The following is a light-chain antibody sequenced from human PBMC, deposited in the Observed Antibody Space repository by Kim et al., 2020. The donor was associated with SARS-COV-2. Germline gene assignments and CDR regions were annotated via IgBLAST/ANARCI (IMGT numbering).Light chain of an antibody. CDR1: SLCTYF. CDR2: GKK. V-gene: IGLV3-19*01. CDR3: NSRDSTTDHLV. J-gene: IGLJ2*01. Sequence: ALGQTVRITVQRASLCTYFARCYPQLPGNTPVVVIYGKKNRLTGHPDRLSGSAPGNTASLTITGAQAEDEADYYCNSRDSTTDHLVFGGGTQLTVL.